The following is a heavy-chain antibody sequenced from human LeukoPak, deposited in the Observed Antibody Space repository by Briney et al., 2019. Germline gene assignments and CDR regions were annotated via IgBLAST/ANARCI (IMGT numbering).Heavy chain of an antibody. V-gene: IGHV4-59*01. Sequence: PSETLSLTCAVYGGSFSGYYWSWIRQPPGKGLEWIGYIYYSGSTNYNPSLKSRVTISVDTSKNQFSLKLSSVTAADTAVYYCASMAAPDLNNYYYYYYMDVWGKGTTVTVSS. J-gene: IGHJ6*03. CDR2: IYYSGST. D-gene: IGHD6-13*01. CDR1: GGSFSGYY. CDR3: ASMAAPDLNNYYYYYYMDV.